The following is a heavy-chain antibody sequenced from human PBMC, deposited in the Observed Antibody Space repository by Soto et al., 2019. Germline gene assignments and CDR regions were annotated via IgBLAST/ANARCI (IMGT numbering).Heavy chain of an antibody. CDR1: GFTFSSYA. J-gene: IGHJ5*02. CDR2: ISMSGTTV. Sequence: EVRLVESGGGSVQPGGSLRLSCAASGFTFSSYAMNWVRQAPGKGLEWVSYISMSGTTVFYADSVKGRFTISRDNANKSLFLQMKSLRDEDTAMYFCARDAIGDATNWFHPWGQGTLVTVSS. D-gene: IGHD3-10*01. CDR3: ARDAIGDATNWFHP. V-gene: IGHV3-48*02.